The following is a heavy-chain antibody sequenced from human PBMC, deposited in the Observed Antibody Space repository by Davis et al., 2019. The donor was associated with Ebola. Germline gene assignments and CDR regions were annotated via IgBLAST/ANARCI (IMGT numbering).Heavy chain of an antibody. CDR1: GDTFASFG. V-gene: IGHV1-69*13. Sequence: SVKVSCKSSGDTFASFGISWVRQAPGQGLEWMGGIIPMFRSPNYAQTFQGRITITADDSSRTVYMELSSLGSEDSAVYFCARGRTGYYYDSSDSPTWFDPWGQGTLVTVSS. J-gene: IGHJ5*02. D-gene: IGHD3-22*01. CDR3: ARGRTGYYYDSSDSPTWFDP. CDR2: IIPMFRSP.